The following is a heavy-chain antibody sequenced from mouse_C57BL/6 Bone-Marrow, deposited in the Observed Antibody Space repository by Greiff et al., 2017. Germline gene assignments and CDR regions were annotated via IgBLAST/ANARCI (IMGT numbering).Heavy chain of an antibody. CDR2: INPSSGYT. V-gene: IGHV1-7*01. CDR1: GYTFTSSW. D-gene: IGHD1-1*01. Sequence: QVQLQQSVAELAKPGASVKLSCTASGYTFTSSWMHWVKQRPGQGLEWIGYINPSSGYTKYTQKFKDKATLTADKSSSTAYMQLSSLTSEDSAVFYCANDCGSSHDYWGQGTTLTVSS. CDR3: ANDCGSSHDY. J-gene: IGHJ2*01.